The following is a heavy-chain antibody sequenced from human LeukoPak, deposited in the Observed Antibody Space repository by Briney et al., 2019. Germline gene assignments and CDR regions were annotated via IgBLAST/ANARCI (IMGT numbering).Heavy chain of an antibody. CDR1: GFTFSDYS. CDR3: ARLLSSSSWYDFRFRGPFDY. J-gene: IGHJ4*02. V-gene: IGHV3-48*01. CDR2: ISSGSSNI. D-gene: IGHD6-13*01. Sequence: PGGSLRLSCVASGFTFSDYSMNWVRQAPGKGLEWVSYISSGSSNIWYADSVKGRFTISRDDAKNSLYLQMNSLRAEDTAVYYCARLLSSSSWYDFRFRGPFDYWGQGTLVTVSS.